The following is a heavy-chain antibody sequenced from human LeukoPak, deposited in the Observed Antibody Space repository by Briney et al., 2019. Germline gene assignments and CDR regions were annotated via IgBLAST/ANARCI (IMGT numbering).Heavy chain of an antibody. V-gene: IGHV1-69*13. CDR3: ARDLGCSGGSCYSAWFDP. J-gene: IGHJ5*02. CDR2: IIPIFGTA. CDR1: GYTFTSYG. Sequence: ASVKVSCKASGYTFTSYGISWVRQAPGQGLEWMGGIIPIFGTANYAQKFQGRVTITADESTSTAYMELSSLRSEDTAVYYCARDLGCSGGSCYSAWFDPWGQGTLVTVSS. D-gene: IGHD2-15*01.